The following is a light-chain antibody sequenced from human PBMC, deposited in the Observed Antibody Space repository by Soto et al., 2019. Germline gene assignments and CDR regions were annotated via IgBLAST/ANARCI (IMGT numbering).Light chain of an antibody. CDR1: SGHSSYA. Sequence: QLVLTQSPSASASLGASVKLTCTLSSGHSSYAIAWYQQQPEKGPRYLMNLNSDGSHSKGNGIPDRFSGSSSGAEHYLTISSLHSEDEADYYCQTWGTGAWVFGGGTKLTVL. CDR2: LNSDGSH. J-gene: IGLJ3*02. CDR3: QTWGTGAWV. V-gene: IGLV4-69*01.